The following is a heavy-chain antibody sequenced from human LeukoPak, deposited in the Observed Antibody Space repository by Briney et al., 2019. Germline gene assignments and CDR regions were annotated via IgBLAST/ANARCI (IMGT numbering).Heavy chain of an antibody. CDR2: IWYEGSNQ. J-gene: IGHJ4*02. V-gene: IGHV3-33*06. CDR3: AEDKNTPATAQPQRGYFES. D-gene: IGHD2-21*02. CDR1: GFPFSGSG. Sequence: GGSLRLSCAASGFPFSGSGMHWVRQAPGKGLEWVAIIWYEGSNQYYADSVKGRFTISRDNSKNTVDLQMNSLRAEDTAVYFCAEDKNTPATAQPQRGYFESWGQGTLVTVSS.